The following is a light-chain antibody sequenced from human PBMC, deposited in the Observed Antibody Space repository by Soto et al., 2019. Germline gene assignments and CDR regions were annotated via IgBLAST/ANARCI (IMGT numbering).Light chain of an antibody. Sequence: QSVLTQPASVFGSPGQSITISCTGTSSDVGGYNFVSWYQQYPGKAPKLMIYEVSNRPSGVSNRFSGSKSGNTASLTISGLQPEDEADYYCSSYTTSSTVVFGTGTKVTVL. CDR1: SSDVGGYNF. CDR3: SSYTTSSTVV. V-gene: IGLV2-14*03. J-gene: IGLJ1*01. CDR2: EVS.